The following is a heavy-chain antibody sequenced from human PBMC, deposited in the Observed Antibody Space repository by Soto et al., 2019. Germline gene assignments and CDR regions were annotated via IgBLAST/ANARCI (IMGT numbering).Heavy chain of an antibody. D-gene: IGHD1-20*01. Sequence: EVQLLESGGGLVQPGGSLRLSCAGSGFTFSNFAMSWLRQAPGKGLEWVSDISGSGSSTYYADTVKGRFSISRDNTKNMLYLQMNSLRAADTARYYCANDWGPKWNDEDFHHWGQGTLVTVSS. CDR2: ISGSGSST. V-gene: IGHV3-23*01. J-gene: IGHJ1*01. CDR1: GFTFSNFA. CDR3: ANDWGPKWNDEDFHH.